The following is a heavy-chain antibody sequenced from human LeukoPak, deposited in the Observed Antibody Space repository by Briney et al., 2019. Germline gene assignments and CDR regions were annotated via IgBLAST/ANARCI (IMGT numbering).Heavy chain of an antibody. Sequence: PGESLKISCKGSGYSFTRYWITWVRQMPGKGLEWMGNIDPTDSYTNYSPSFQGHVTISVDKSINTAYLQWGSLKASDTAMYYCATSREPAGGDYWGQGTLVTVSS. V-gene: IGHV5-10-1*01. D-gene: IGHD1-14*01. CDR1: GYSFTRYW. J-gene: IGHJ4*02. CDR3: ATSREPAGGDY. CDR2: IDPTDSYT.